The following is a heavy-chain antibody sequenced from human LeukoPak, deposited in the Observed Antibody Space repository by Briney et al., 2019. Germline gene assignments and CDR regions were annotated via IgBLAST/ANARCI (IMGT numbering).Heavy chain of an antibody. CDR2: INPSGGST. Sequence: ASVKVSCKASGYTFTTYGLSWVRQAPGQGLEWMGIINPSGGSTSYAQKFQGRVTMTRDMSTSTVYMELSSLRSEDTAVYYCAAGIVGATDYPLDYWGQGTLVTVSS. V-gene: IGHV1-46*01. CDR1: GYTFTTYG. CDR3: AAGIVGATDYPLDY. D-gene: IGHD1-26*01. J-gene: IGHJ4*02.